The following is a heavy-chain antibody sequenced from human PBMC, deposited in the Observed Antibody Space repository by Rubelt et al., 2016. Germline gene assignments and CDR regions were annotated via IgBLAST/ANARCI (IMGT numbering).Heavy chain of an antibody. Sequence: QVQLVQSGAEVKKSGASVKVSCKASGYTFSKYGISWVRQAPGQGLEWMGWISVNSGDTKYAQRLKGRVTRTTDTSTSTAYMELTSLRSDDTAVYSCARATNWNYAFDIWGQGTMVTVSS. CDR1: GYTFSKYG. CDR3: ARATNWNYAFDI. D-gene: IGHD1-7*01. V-gene: IGHV1-18*01. CDR2: ISVNSGDT. J-gene: IGHJ3*02.